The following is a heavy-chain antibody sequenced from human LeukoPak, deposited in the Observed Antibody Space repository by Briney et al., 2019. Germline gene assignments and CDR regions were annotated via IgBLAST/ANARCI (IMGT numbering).Heavy chain of an antibody. Sequence: ASVKVSCKASGYTFTSYGISWVRQAPGQGLEWMGWISAYNGNTNYAQKLQGRVTMTTDTSTSTAYMELRSPRSDDTAVYYCARGVYWFGELVPYYFDYWGQGTLVTVSS. V-gene: IGHV1-18*01. J-gene: IGHJ4*02. CDR1: GYTFTSYG. D-gene: IGHD3-10*01. CDR3: ARGVYWFGELVPYYFDY. CDR2: ISAYNGNT.